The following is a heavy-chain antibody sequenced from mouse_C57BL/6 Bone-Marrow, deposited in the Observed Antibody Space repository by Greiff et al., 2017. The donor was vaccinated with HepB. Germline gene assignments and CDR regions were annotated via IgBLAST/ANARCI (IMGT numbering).Heavy chain of an antibody. J-gene: IGHJ1*03. CDR1: GFTFSDYY. Sequence: EVQLVESGGGLVQPGGSLKLSCAASGFTFSDYYMYWVRQTPEKRLEWVAYISNGGGSTYYPDTVKGRFTISRDNAKNNLYLQMSHLKSEDTAMYYCARGGPTIVTTWYFDVWGTGTTVTVSS. V-gene: IGHV5-12*01. CDR3: ARGGPTIVTTWYFDV. D-gene: IGHD2-5*01. CDR2: ISNGGGST.